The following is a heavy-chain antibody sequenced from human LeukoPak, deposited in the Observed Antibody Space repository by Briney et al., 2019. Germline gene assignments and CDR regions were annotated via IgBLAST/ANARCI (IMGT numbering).Heavy chain of an antibody. CDR3: ARGRPRGWFDP. D-gene: IGHD3-10*01. J-gene: IGHJ5*02. Sequence: SETLSLTCAVYGGSFNGYYWSWIRQPPGKGLEWIGEINHSGSTNYNPSLKSRVTISVDTSKNQFSLKLSSVTAADTAVYYCARGRPRGWFDPWGQGTLVTVSS. CDR2: INHSGST. CDR1: GGSFNGYY. V-gene: IGHV4-34*01.